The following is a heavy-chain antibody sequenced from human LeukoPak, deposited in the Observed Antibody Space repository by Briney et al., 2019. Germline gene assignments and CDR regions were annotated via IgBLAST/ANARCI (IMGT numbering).Heavy chain of an antibody. CDR1: GYTFTGYY. D-gene: IGHD6-6*01. CDR3: ARGVRASGSSAVLFDY. V-gene: IGHV1-2*06. J-gene: IGHJ4*02. Sequence: GASVKVSCKASGYTFTGYYMHWVRQAPGQGLEWMGRINPNSGGTNYAQKFQGRVTMTRDTSISTAYMELSRLRSDDTAVYYYARGVRASGSSAVLFDYWGQGTLVTVSS. CDR2: INPNSGGT.